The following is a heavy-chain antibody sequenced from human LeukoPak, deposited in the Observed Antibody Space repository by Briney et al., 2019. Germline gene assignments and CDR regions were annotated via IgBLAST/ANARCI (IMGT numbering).Heavy chain of an antibody. Sequence: GGSLRLSCAASGFTFSSYAMSWVRQAPGKGLEWVSAISGSGGSIFYADSVKGRFTISRDNSKNTLYLQMNSLRAEDTAVYYCAKRAGSVWRGIDYWGQGTLVTVSS. CDR3: AKRAGSVWRGIDY. CDR1: GFTFSSYA. D-gene: IGHD2-8*02. V-gene: IGHV3-23*01. J-gene: IGHJ4*02. CDR2: ISGSGGSI.